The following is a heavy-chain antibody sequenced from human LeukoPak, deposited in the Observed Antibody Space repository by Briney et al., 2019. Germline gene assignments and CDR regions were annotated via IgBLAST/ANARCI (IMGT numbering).Heavy chain of an antibody. CDR2: TYYRSKWYN. V-gene: IGHV6-1*01. J-gene: IGHJ6*02. CDR1: GDRVSSNSAT. D-gene: IGHD6-6*01. CDR3: ARQSSSSSYYHGMDV. Sequence: SQTLSLTCAISGDRVSSNSATWNWIRQSPSRGLEWLGRTYYRSKWYNDYALSVKGRITINPDTSKDQFSLLLDSVTPEDTAVYYCARQSSSSSYYHGMDVWGQGTTVTVSS.